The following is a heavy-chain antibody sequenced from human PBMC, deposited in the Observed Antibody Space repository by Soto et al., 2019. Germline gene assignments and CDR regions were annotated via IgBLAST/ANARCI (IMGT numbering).Heavy chain of an antibody. CDR3: AKEDSVGATWIDY. CDR1: GFTFSSYA. V-gene: IGHV3-23*01. CDR2: ISGSGGST. J-gene: IGHJ4*02. D-gene: IGHD1-26*01. Sequence: EVQLLESGGGLVQPGGSLRLSCAASGFTFSSYAMSWVRQGPGQGLEWVSAISGSGGSTYYADSVKGRFTSSRDNTKNTLYLQMNSLRAEDTAVYYCAKEDSVGATWIDYWGQGTLVTVSS.